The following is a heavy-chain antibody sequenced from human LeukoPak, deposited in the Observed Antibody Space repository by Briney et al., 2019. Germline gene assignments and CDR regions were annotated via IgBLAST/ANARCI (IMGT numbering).Heavy chain of an antibody. D-gene: IGHD3-10*01. CDR1: GFTFSSYS. J-gene: IGHJ3*02. Sequence: GGSLRLSCAASGFTFSSYSMNWVRQAPGKGLEWVSSISSSSSYIYYADSAKGRFTISRDNAKNSLYLRMNSLRAEDTAVYYCAREGTTMVRGVIPDAFDIWGQGTMVTVSS. CDR3: AREGTTMVRGVIPDAFDI. V-gene: IGHV3-21*01. CDR2: ISSSSSYI.